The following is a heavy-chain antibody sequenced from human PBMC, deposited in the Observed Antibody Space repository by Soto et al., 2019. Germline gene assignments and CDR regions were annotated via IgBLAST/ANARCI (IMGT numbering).Heavy chain of an antibody. CDR2: IIPFFKGT. J-gene: IGHJ6*02. V-gene: IGHV1-69*13. CDR3: ARDVPLNYYDSTYSYYALDD. Sequence: SVKVSCKASGGAFSGHAISWLRQAPGQGLEWMGQIIPFFKGTKYAQRFQGRVTITADDSTSTAYMDLSSLTSEDTAVYYCARDVPLNYYDSTYSYYALDDWRQRTTVTASS. D-gene: IGHD3-22*01. CDR1: GGAFSGHA.